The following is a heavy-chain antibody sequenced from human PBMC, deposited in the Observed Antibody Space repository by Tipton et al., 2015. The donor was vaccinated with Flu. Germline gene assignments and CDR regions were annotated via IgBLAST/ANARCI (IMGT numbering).Heavy chain of an antibody. V-gene: IGHV4-59*01. J-gene: IGHJ6*02. CDR2: IYYSGST. CDR1: GGSISGYY. D-gene: IGHD3-10*01. Sequence: LRLSCTVSGGSISGYYWSWIRQPPGKGLEWIGYIYYSGSTNYNPSLKSRVTISVDTSKNQFSLHLNSVTAADTAVYYCSRVPLWFGELPSYGMDVWGQATTVTVSS. CDR3: SRVPLWFGELPSYGMDV.